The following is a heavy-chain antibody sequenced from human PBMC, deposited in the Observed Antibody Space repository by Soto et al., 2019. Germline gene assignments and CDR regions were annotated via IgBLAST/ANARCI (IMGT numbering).Heavy chain of an antibody. D-gene: IGHD3-3*01. V-gene: IGHV2-5*02. Sequence: QITLNESGPTVVRPTETLTLTCRFSGFSLTTSGVGVGWIRQSPGKAPEWLALIYWDDDKRYSASLKSRLTSTKDTSKNHVVLTVSDLDPTDTATYYCAHRVLRTVFGLVTTTASYFDFWGQGTPVAVSS. CDR2: IYWDDDK. CDR3: AHRVLRTVFGLVTTTASYFDF. J-gene: IGHJ4*02. CDR1: GFSLTTSGVG.